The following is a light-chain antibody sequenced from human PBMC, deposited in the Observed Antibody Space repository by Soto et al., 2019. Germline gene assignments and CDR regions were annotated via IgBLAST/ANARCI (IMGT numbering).Light chain of an antibody. V-gene: IGLV2-23*01. CDR1: SSDVGAYDY. CDR3: CSYAGRSTWV. Sequence: QSALTQPASVSGSPGQSITISCTGTSSDVGAYDYVSWYQQNPGKAPKLIIYEGNKRPSGVSSRFSGSKSGYTASLTVSGLQAEDTADYYCCSYAGRSTWVFGGGTKLTVL. CDR2: EGN. J-gene: IGLJ3*02.